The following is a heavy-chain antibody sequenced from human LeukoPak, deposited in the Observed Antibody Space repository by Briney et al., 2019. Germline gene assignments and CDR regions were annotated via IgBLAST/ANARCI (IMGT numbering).Heavy chain of an antibody. Sequence: NPSETLSLTCAIYIDSFSNYHWNWIRQTPSKGLEWIGEVNEVGGTNISPSLRNRVILSVDTSKNQFSLKLISVTVADTAIYYCARGQGATVPQVGKNWFDPWGQGTRVTVSS. CDR2: VNEVGGT. CDR3: ARGQGATVPQVGKNWFDP. V-gene: IGHV4-34*01. D-gene: IGHD1-26*01. CDR1: IDSFSNYH. J-gene: IGHJ5*02.